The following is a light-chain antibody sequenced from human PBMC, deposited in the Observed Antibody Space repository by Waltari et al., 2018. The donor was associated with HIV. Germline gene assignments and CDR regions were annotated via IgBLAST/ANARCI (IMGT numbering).Light chain of an antibody. CDR3: SSYTSSNTLWV. CDR1: SSDIGGYDY. V-gene: IGLV2-14*01. J-gene: IGLJ3*02. Sequence: HSALTQPASVSGSPGQSITISCSGTSSDIGGYDYVSWYPQHPGKAPKLIIYEVINRPAGVSYRFSGSKSGNMASLTISGLQAEDEADYYCSSYTSSNTLWVFGGGTKLTVL. CDR2: EVI.